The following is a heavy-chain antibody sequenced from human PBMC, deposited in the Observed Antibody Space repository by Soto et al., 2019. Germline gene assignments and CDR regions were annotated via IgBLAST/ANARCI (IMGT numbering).Heavy chain of an antibody. CDR3: ARATHLFDY. CDR2: ISYDGSNK. CDR1: GFTFNNYA. J-gene: IGHJ4*02. Sequence: QVQLVESGGGVVQPGRSLRLSCAASGFTFNNYAMHWVRQAPGKGLEWVALISYDGSNKYYADSVKGRFTISRDNSKNTLYLQMNSLRAEDTVVYYCARATHLFDYWGQGTLVTVSS. V-gene: IGHV3-30-3*01.